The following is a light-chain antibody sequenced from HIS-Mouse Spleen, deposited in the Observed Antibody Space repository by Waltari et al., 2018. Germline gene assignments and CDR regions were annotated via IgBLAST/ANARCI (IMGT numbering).Light chain of an antibody. CDR1: ALPKKY. J-gene: IGLJ2*01. CDR3: YSTDSSGNHRV. Sequence: SYELTQPPSVSVSPGQTARITCSGDALPKKYAYWYQQKSGQALVLVIYGDSQRPSGIPGGCSGSSSGTMATLTISGAQVEDEADYYCYSTDSSGNHRVFGGGTKLTVL. V-gene: IGLV3-10*01. CDR2: GDS.